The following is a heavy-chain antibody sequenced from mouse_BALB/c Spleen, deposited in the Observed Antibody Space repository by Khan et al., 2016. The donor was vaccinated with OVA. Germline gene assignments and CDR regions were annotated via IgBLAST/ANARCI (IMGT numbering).Heavy chain of an antibody. CDR3: ASHLTGSFAY. CDR2: IHSVGYYT. CDR1: GFTFSAYG. J-gene: IGHJ3*01. Sequence: DVKLVESGGDLVKPGGSLRLSCAASGFTFSAYGMSWVRQTPDKRLAWVATIHSVGYYTSSPDTVTVRFTISRNNAENTLYRQMSSLRSEDTARYYCASHLTGSFAYWGQGTLVTVSA. V-gene: IGHV5-6*02.